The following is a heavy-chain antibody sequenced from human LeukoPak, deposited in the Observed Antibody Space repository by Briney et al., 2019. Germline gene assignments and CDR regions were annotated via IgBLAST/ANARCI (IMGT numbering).Heavy chain of an antibody. CDR1: GFRFSDAW. V-gene: IGHV3-15*04. CDR2: IESKTDGGTT. CDR3: TTYGSGRKFDY. Sequence: PGGSLRLSCAASGFRFSDAWLRWVRQIPGKGLEWVGRIESKTDGGTTDYAAHVKGRFTISRDDSTNTLYLQMNSLKSEDTAVYYCTTYGSGRKFDYWGQGILVTVSS. D-gene: IGHD3-10*01. J-gene: IGHJ4*02.